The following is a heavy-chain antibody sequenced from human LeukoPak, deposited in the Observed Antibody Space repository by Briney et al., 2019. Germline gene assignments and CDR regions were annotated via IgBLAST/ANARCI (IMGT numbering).Heavy chain of an antibody. V-gene: IGHV4-59*08. Sequence: SETLSLTCTVSGGSLSSYYWSWIWQPPGKGLEWIGYIYYSGSTNYNPSLKSRVTISVDTSKNQFSLKLSSVTAADTAVYYCARSQPDYGDYSYWGQGTLVTVSS. D-gene: IGHD4-17*01. CDR1: GGSLSSYY. CDR3: ARSQPDYGDYSY. CDR2: IYYSGST. J-gene: IGHJ4*02.